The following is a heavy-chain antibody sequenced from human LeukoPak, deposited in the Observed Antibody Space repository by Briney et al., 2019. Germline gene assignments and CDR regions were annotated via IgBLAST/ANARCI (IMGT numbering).Heavy chain of an antibody. D-gene: IGHD3-3*01. Sequence: SVNVSCKASGGTFSSYAISWVRQAPGQGLEWMGGIIPIFGTANYAQKFQGRVTITADESTSTAYMELSSLRSEDTAVYYCAGYETALGYYYYGMDVWGQGTTVTVSS. CDR3: AGYETALGYYYYGMDV. CDR2: IIPIFGTA. CDR1: GGTFSSYA. V-gene: IGHV1-69*13. J-gene: IGHJ6*02.